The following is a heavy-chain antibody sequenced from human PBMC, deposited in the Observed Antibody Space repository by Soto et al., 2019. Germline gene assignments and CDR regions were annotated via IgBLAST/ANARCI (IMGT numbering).Heavy chain of an antibody. CDR3: AKTHLDCTSTSCSHAYYFDY. Sequence: GGSLRLSCAASGFTFSSYGMHWVRQAPGKGLEWVSAISGGGVGPVYADSVKGRFTISRDNSKNTLYLQMNTLRAEDTAVYYCAKTHLDCTSTSCSHAYYFDYWGQGALVTSPQ. D-gene: IGHD2-2*01. J-gene: IGHJ4*02. CDR2: ISGGGVGP. CDR1: GFTFSSYG. V-gene: IGHV3-23*01.